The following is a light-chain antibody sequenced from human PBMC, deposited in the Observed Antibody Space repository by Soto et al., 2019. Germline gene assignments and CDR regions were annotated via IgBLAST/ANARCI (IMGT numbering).Light chain of an antibody. J-gene: IGKJ4*01. CDR1: QNVTYN. CDR3: QQYKNWTQIT. Sequence: EIVMTQSPATLSVSPGETATLSCRASQNVTYNLAWYQHKPGQGPRLLIYGAFTSAIGIPARFSGSGYGTEFTITIIRLQSEDFAVYYCQQYKNWTQITFGGGTKVEIK. V-gene: IGKV3-15*01. CDR2: GAF.